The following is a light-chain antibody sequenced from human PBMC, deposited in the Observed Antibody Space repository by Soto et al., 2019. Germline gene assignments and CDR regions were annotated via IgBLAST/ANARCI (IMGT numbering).Light chain of an antibody. CDR1: QSISSY. Sequence: DIQMTQSPSSLSASVGDRVIITCRASQSISSYLNWYQQKPGKAPKLLIYAASSLQSGVPSRFSGSGSGTDVTLTISSLQPEDFTTYFCQQSSSTPRTFGQGTKVEIK. V-gene: IGKV1-39*01. CDR2: AAS. CDR3: QQSSSTPRT. J-gene: IGKJ1*01.